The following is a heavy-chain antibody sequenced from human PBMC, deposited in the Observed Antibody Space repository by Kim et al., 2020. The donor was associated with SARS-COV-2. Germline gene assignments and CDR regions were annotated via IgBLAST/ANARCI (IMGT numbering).Heavy chain of an antibody. V-gene: IGHV1-46*01. Sequence: YAKKCQGRVPMTRDTSTSTVYMELSSLRSEDTAVYYCAREAGATKKPFDYWGQGTLVTVSS. D-gene: IGHD1-26*01. CDR3: AREAGATKKPFDY. J-gene: IGHJ4*02.